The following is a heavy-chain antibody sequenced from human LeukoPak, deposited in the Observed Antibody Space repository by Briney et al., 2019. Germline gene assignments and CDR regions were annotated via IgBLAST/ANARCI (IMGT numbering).Heavy chain of an antibody. Sequence: GGSLRLSCAASGLTFSSAVMAWVRQCPGKGLEWVASVSGNGDMTYYTDSVKGRLAISRDNSRNTLFLQLSGLTFDDTARYYCAKVDIVGSRKPGMDVWGQGTTVTVSS. D-gene: IGHD2-21*01. CDR2: VSGNGDMT. CDR1: GLTFSSAV. CDR3: AKVDIVGSRKPGMDV. V-gene: IGHV3-23*01. J-gene: IGHJ6*02.